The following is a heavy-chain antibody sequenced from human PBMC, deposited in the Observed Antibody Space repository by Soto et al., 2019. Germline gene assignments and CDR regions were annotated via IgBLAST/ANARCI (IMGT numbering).Heavy chain of an antibody. CDR3: ASKQQLADAFDI. J-gene: IGHJ3*02. Sequence: PGESENISCTGSGHRFILYLSGWVRQMPGKGLERMGIIYPGDSDTRYSPSFQGQVTISADKSIITAYLQWSSLKASDTAMYYCASKQQLADAFDIWGQGTMVTVSS. CDR2: IYPGDSDT. CDR1: GHRFILYL. V-gene: IGHV5-51*01. D-gene: IGHD6-13*01.